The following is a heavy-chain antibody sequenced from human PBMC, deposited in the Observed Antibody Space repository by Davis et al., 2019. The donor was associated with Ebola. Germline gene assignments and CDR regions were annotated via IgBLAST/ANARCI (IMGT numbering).Heavy chain of an antibody. Sequence: AASVKVSCKASGGTFSTYAIDWVRQAPGQGLEWMRRIIPMLGIPNYAQRFQGRVTITADKSTSTAYMELSSLRSEDTAMYYCARDLGTAMATEWGQGTLVTVSS. CDR2: IIPMLGIP. CDR3: ARDLGTAMATE. V-gene: IGHV1-69*04. CDR1: GGTFSTYA. D-gene: IGHD5-18*01. J-gene: IGHJ4*02.